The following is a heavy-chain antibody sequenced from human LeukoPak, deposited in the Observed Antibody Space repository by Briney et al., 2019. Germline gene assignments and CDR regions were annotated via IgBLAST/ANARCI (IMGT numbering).Heavy chain of an antibody. D-gene: IGHD2-2*01. J-gene: IGHJ4*02. CDR3: ARHRGVVVPAAVIGY. CDR2: IYYSGST. Sequence: SETLSLTCTVSGGSISSSSYYWGWVRQPPGKGLEWIGSIYYSGSTYYNPSLKSRVTISVGTSKNQFSLKLSSVTAADTAVYYCARHRGVVVPAAVIGYWGQGTLVTVSS. CDR1: GGSISSSSYY. V-gene: IGHV4-39*01.